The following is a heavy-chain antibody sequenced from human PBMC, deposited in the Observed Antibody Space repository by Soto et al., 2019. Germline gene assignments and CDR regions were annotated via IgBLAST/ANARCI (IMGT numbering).Heavy chain of an antibody. D-gene: IGHD3-16*02. CDR3: ARHTLYYDYVWGSYRWDYFDY. V-gene: IGHV4-59*01. J-gene: IGHJ4*02. Sequence: SETLSLICTVSGGSISSYYWSWIRQPPGKGLEWIGYIYYSGSTNYNPSLKSRVTILVDTSKNQFSLKLSSVTAADTAVYYCARHTLYYDYVWGSYRWDYFDYWGQGTLVTVSS. CDR1: GGSISSYY. CDR2: IYYSGST.